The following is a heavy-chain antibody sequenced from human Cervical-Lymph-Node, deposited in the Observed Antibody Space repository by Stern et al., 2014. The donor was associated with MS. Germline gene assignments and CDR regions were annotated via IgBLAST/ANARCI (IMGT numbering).Heavy chain of an antibody. CDR3: ARDSTYASDCDY. CDR1: GFTFSDYS. Sequence: VQLLESGGGVVQPGRSLRLSCAASGFTFSDYSMHWFRQAPGQGLEWVAVIWHDASTTSHADSVQGRFTIARDTSKHPLYLQLNSLRAEDTAVYYSARDSTYASDCDYWGQGTLVTVSS. CDR2: IWHDASTT. J-gene: IGHJ4*02. V-gene: IGHV3-33*04. D-gene: IGHD2/OR15-2a*01.